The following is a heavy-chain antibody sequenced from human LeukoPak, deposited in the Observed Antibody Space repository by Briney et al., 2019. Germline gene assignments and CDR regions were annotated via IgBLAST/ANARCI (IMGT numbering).Heavy chain of an antibody. CDR1: GYTFRDYY. Sequence: ASVKVSCKASGYTFRDYYIHWLRRAPGQGLEWMGWINPKSDEKNYAQKFQGRVTMTRDTSSRTAYMEMRWLASDDTAVYYCARDIAPSCSWWFDSWGQGTLVTVSS. CDR2: INPKSDEK. V-gene: IGHV1-2*02. CDR3: ARDIAPSCSWWFDS. D-gene: IGHD2-15*01. J-gene: IGHJ5*01.